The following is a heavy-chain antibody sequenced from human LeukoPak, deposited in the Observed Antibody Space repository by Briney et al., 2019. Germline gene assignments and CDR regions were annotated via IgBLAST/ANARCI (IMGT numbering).Heavy chain of an antibody. CDR2: ISSSSSYI. CDR1: GFTFSSYS. J-gene: IGHJ3*02. Sequence: GGSLRLSCAASGFTFSSYSMNWVRQAPGKGLEWVSSISSSSSYIYYADSVKGRFTISRDNAKNSLYLQMNSLRAEDTAVYYCARIGLIRFLERYPSHDAFDIWGQGTMVTVSS. CDR3: ARIGLIRFLERYPSHDAFDI. V-gene: IGHV3-21*01. D-gene: IGHD3-3*01.